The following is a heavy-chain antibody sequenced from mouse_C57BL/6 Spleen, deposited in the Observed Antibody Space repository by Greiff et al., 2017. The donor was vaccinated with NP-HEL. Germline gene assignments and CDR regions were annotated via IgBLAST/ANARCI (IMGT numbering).Heavy chain of an antibody. CDR2: IYPGDGDT. Sequence: QVQLQQSGPELVKPGASVKISCKASGYAFSSSWMNWVKQRPGKGLEWIGRIYPGDGDTNYNGKFKGKATLTADKSSSTAYMQLSSLTSEDSAVYFCARRGVSASSNYWFAYWGQGTLVTVSA. D-gene: IGHD2-5*01. V-gene: IGHV1-82*01. CDR3: ARRGVSASSNYWFAY. J-gene: IGHJ3*01. CDR1: GYAFSSSW.